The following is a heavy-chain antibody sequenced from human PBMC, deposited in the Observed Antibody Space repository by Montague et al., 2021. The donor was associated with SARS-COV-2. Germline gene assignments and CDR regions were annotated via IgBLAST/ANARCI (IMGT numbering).Heavy chain of an antibody. D-gene: IGHD3-22*01. V-gene: IGHV4-39*02. CDR2: IYYTGNT. J-gene: IGHJ3*01. Sequence: SETLSLTCTVSGGSITNNIDYWAWIRQPPGKGLEWIGSIYYTGNTYYNPSLKSRVTISVVTSKNHFTLKLSSVTAAETAVYYCARRKRHFDSSGSPAAFDFWGQGTMVTVSS. CDR3: ARRKRHFDSSGSPAAFDF. CDR1: GGSITNNIDY.